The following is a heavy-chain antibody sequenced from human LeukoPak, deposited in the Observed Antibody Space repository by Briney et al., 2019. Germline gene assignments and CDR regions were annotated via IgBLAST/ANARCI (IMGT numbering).Heavy chain of an antibody. CDR1: GYIFTGYY. J-gene: IGHJ5*02. Sequence: ASVKVSCKASGYIFTGYYIHWVRQAPGQGLEWMGWINPDTGATNFAQKFLGRVTLTRDTSITTAYMEVNSLTSDDTAVYYCARDRVERPYYYDSSGYYGWWFDPWGQGTLVTVSS. CDR2: INPDTGAT. D-gene: IGHD3-22*01. V-gene: IGHV1-2*02. CDR3: ARDRVERPYYYDSSGYYGWWFDP.